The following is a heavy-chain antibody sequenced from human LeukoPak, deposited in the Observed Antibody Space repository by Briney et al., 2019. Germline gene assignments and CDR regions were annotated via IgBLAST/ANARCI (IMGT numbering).Heavy chain of an antibody. CDR1: GFTFSSYW. D-gene: IGHD3-22*01. V-gene: IGHV3-7*01. Sequence: GGSLRLSCAASGFTFSSYWMSWVRQAPGKGLEWVANIKQDGSEKYYVDSVKGRFTISRDNAKNSLYLQMNSLRAEDTAVYYCARSRITMIVVKYDAFDIWGQGTMVTVSS. CDR3: ARSRITMIVVKYDAFDI. J-gene: IGHJ3*02. CDR2: IKQDGSEK.